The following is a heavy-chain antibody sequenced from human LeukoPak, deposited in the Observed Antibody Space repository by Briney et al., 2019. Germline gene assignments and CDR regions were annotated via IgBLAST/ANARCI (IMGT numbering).Heavy chain of an antibody. J-gene: IGHJ4*02. CDR3: ARLDITIIPY. V-gene: IGHV1-2*02. CDR1: GYTFIDYY. D-gene: IGHD3-22*01. CDR2: VNPDSYGT. Sequence: ASVRVSCRASGYTFIDYYIHWVRQAPGQGLEWMGWVNPDSYGTEYAQKFQGRITMTRDTSITTAYMELSSLTSDDTAVYYCARLDITIIPYWGQGTLVTVSS.